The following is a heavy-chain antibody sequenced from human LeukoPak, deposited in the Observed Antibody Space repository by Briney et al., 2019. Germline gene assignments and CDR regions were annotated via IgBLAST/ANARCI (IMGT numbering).Heavy chain of an antibody. D-gene: IGHD5-18*01. V-gene: IGHV3-48*03. CDR1: GFTFSSYE. CDR3: ARQQLQLWYD. Sequence: PGGPLRLSCAASGFTFSSYEMNWVRQAPGKGLEWVSYISSSAGTTYYADSVKGRFTISRDNAKNSLYLQMNSLRAEDTAVYYCARQQLQLWYDWGQGTLVTVSS. CDR2: ISSSAGTT. J-gene: IGHJ4*02.